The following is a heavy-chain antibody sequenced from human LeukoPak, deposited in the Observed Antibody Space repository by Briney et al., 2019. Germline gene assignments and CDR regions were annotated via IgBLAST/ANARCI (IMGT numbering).Heavy chain of an antibody. CDR2: IRSKANSYAT. Sequence: GGSLRLSCAASGFTFSGSAMHWVRQASGKGLEWVGRIRSKANSYATAYAASVKGRFTISRDDSKNTAYLQVNSLKTEDTAVYYCTMTYYYDSSGQSDYWGQGTLVTASS. CDR1: GFTFSGSA. J-gene: IGHJ4*02. V-gene: IGHV3-73*01. D-gene: IGHD3-22*01. CDR3: TMTYYYDSSGQSDY.